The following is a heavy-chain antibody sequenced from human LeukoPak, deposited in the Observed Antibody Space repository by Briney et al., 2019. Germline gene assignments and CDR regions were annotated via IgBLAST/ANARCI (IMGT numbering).Heavy chain of an antibody. V-gene: IGHV1-2*06. J-gene: IGHJ4*02. Sequence: VASVRVSCKASVYTFTGYYVHWVRQAPGQGLEWMGRISPNDGDTIYAQRFQGRVTMTTDTSISAAYMELSSLMSDDTAVYYCARDLVGGIWSAAFWGQGTLVTVS. CDR3: ARDLVGGIWSAAF. D-gene: IGHD3-3*01. CDR1: VYTFTGYY. CDR2: ISPNDGDT.